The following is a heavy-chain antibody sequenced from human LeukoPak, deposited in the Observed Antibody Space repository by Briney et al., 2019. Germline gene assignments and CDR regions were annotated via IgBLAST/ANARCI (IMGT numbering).Heavy chain of an antibody. J-gene: IGHJ4*02. CDR2: ISGNGNTI. V-gene: IGHV3-48*03. D-gene: IGHD3-10*01. CDR1: GFTFSNYE. Sequence: GGSLRLSCAASGFTFSNYEMNWVRQAPGKGLEWLSYISGNGNTIYYADSVKGRFTISRDNAKNSLYLQMNSLRAEDTAVYYCARGSLVHYYGSGSYRIRAGFDSWGQETLVTVSS. CDR3: ARGSLVHYYGSGSYRIRAGFDS.